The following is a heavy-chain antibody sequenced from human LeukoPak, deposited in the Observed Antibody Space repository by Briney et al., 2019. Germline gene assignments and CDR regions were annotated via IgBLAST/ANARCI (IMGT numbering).Heavy chain of an antibody. D-gene: IGHD2-15*01. V-gene: IGHV3-23*01. J-gene: IGHJ6*03. Sequence: GGSLRLSCAASGITFSSYGMSWIRQAPGKGLEWVSSISHTGGSPYYADSVKGRFTVSRNNSENTLYLQMNSLTVDDTAIYYCAKNADRGAYCRGGSCYPYYYYYMDVWGTGTTVTISS. CDR1: GITFSSYG. CDR2: ISHTGGSP. CDR3: AKNADRGAYCRGGSCYPYYYYYMDV.